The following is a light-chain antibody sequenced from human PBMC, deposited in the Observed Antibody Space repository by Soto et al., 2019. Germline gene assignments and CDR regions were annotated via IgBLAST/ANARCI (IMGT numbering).Light chain of an antibody. J-gene: IGKJ5*01. CDR2: DAS. V-gene: IGKV1-5*01. CDR1: QSISSW. Sequence: DIQMTQSPSTLSASVRDRVTIPCRASQSISSWLAWYQQKPGKAPKFLIYDASNLESGVPSRFSGSASGTEFTLTISSLQPDDFATYYCQQYNSYQITFGQGTRLDIK. CDR3: QQYNSYQIT.